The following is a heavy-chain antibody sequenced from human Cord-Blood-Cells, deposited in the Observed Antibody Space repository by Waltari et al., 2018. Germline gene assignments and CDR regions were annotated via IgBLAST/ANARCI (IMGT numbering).Heavy chain of an antibody. D-gene: IGHD2-21*01. J-gene: IGHJ3*02. CDR2: ISSSSSYI. Sequence: EVQLVESGGGLVKPGGSLRLSCAASGFTFSSYSMTWVRQAPGKGLEWVSSISSSSSYIYYADSVKGRFTISRDNAKNSLYLQMNSLRAEDTAVYYCARALSYCGGDCYAFDIWGQGTMVTVSS. CDR3: ARALSYCGGDCYAFDI. V-gene: IGHV3-21*01. CDR1: GFTFSSYS.